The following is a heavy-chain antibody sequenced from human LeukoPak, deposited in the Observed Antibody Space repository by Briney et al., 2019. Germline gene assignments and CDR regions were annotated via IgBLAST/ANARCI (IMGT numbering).Heavy chain of an antibody. CDR1: GFTFSSYS. J-gene: IGHJ4*02. V-gene: IGHV3-21*01. Sequence: PGGSLRLSCAASGFTFSSYSMNWVRQAPGKGLEWVSSISSSSSYIYYAGSVKGRFTISRDNAKNSLYLQMNSLRAEDTAVYCCARETTLGFYGDYDYWGQGTLVTVSS. CDR3: ARETTLGFYGDYDY. D-gene: IGHD4-17*01. CDR2: ISSSSSYI.